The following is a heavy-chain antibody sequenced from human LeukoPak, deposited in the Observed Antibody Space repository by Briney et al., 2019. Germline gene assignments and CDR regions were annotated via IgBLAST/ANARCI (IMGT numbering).Heavy chain of an antibody. D-gene: IGHD3-10*01. V-gene: IGHV1-69*04. Sequence: GASVKVSCKASGGTFCSYAISWVRQAPGQGLEWMGRIIPILGIANYAQKFQGRVTITADKSTSTAYMEMSSLRSEDTAVYYCARDPGFGEAHDYWGQGTLVTVSS. CDR2: IIPILGIA. J-gene: IGHJ4*02. CDR1: GGTFCSYA. CDR3: ARDPGFGEAHDY.